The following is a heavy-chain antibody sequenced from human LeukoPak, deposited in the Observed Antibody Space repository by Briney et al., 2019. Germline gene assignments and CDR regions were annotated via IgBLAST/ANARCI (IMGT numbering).Heavy chain of an antibody. Sequence: GESLKISCKGSGYSFTSYWIGWVRQMPGKGLELMGIIYPGDSDTRYSPSFQGQVNISADKSISTAYLQWSSLKASDTAMYYCAREISAPEDYFDYWGQGTLVTVSS. J-gene: IGHJ4*02. CDR2: IYPGDSDT. D-gene: IGHD1-14*01. CDR3: AREISAPEDYFDY. CDR1: GYSFTSYW. V-gene: IGHV5-51*01.